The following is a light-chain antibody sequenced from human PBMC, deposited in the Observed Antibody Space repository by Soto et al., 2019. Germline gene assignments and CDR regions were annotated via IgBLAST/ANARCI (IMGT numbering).Light chain of an antibody. V-gene: IGLV2-23*02. CDR2: EVS. CDR3: CSYAGSRYV. J-gene: IGLJ1*01. CDR1: TSDVGSYNL. Sequence: QSVLTQPASVSGSPGQSITISCTGTTSDVGSYNLVSWYQQHPGKAPKLMIYEVSKRPSGVSNLFSGSKSGNTASLTISGLQAEDEADYYCCSYAGSRYVFGTGTKVTVL.